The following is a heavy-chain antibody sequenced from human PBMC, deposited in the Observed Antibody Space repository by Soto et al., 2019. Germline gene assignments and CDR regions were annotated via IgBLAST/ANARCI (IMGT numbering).Heavy chain of an antibody. CDR1: GFTFSSYG. Sequence: QVQLVESGGGVVQPGRSLRLSCAASGFTFSSYGMHWVRQAPGKGLEWVAVISYDGSNKYYADSVKGRFTISRDNSKNTLYLQMNRLRAEDTAVYYCAKEFRSSWYFFDYWGQGTLVTVSS. CDR3: AKEFRSSWYFFDY. D-gene: IGHD6-13*01. CDR2: ISYDGSNK. V-gene: IGHV3-30*18. J-gene: IGHJ4*02.